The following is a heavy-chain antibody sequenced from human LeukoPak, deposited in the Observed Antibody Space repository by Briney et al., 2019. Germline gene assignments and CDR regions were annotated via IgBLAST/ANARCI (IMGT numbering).Heavy chain of an antibody. J-gene: IGHJ1*01. CDR1: GSSFSSYS. CDR2: IKSDGKT. D-gene: IGHD3-22*01. V-gene: IGHV3-74*01. Sequence: GGSLSLSCAASGSSFSSYSMNWVRQAPGKGLEWVSRIKSDGKTNYADSVKGRFTISRDNAKNTVSLQMNSLRAEDTGVYYCARAPSEIGGYYPEYFRHWGQGTLVTVSS. CDR3: ARAPSEIGGYYPEYFRH.